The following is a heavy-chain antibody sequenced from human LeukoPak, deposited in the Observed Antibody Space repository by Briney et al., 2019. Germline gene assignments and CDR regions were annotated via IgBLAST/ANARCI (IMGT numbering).Heavy chain of an antibody. J-gene: IGHJ6*02. D-gene: IGHD3-22*01. CDR2: MNPNSGNT. CDR3: ARGPGGYYDSSGYFYYYYGMDV. CDR1: GYTFTSYD. Sequence: GASVKVSCEASGYTFTSYDINWVRQATGQGLEWMGWMNPNSGNTGYAQKFQGRVTMTRNTSISTAYMELSSLRSEDTAVYYCARGPGGYYDSSGYFYYYYGMDVWGQGTTVTVSS. V-gene: IGHV1-8*01.